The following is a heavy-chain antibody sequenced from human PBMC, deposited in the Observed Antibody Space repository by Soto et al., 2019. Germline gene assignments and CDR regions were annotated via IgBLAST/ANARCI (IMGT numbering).Heavy chain of an antibody. CDR2: ISAHNGNT. Sequence: QVHLVQSGAEVKKPGASVKVSCKGSGYAFTTYGITWVRQAPGQGLEGMGWISAHNGNTNYAQKVQGRVTVTRDTSTSTAYMELRSLRSDDTAVYYCARGRYGDYWGQGALVTVSS. J-gene: IGHJ4*02. V-gene: IGHV1-18*01. CDR1: GYAFTTYG. CDR3: ARGRYGDY. D-gene: IGHD1-1*01.